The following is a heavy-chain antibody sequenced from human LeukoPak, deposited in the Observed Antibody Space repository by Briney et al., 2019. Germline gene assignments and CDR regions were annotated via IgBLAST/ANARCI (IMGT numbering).Heavy chain of an antibody. D-gene: IGHD1-26*01. Sequence: PGGSLTLSCAASGFAFNDFAMYWVRQAPGKGLDWVAVIWRDGSHRYYAHSIKGRFTISRDNSKNTLYLQMSSLRAEDTAVYYCAKSSIMFAAGRLGSIDFWGQGTLVTVSS. CDR2: IWRDGSHR. J-gene: IGHJ4*02. CDR1: GFAFNDFA. V-gene: IGHV3-33*06. CDR3: AKSSIMFAAGRLGSIDF.